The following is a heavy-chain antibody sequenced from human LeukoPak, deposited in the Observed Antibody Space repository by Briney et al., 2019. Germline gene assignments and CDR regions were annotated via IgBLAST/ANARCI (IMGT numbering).Heavy chain of an antibody. CDR2: INPNSGAT. CDR3: ASLRLIDY. V-gene: IGHV1-2*02. CDR1: GYTFTGYY. D-gene: IGHD3-16*01. J-gene: IGHJ4*02. Sequence: GASVKVPCKASGYTFTGYYMHWVRQAPGQGLEWMGCINPNSGATNYAQKFQGRVTMTRDTSISTAYMELSGLRSDDTAVYYCASLRLIDYWGQGTLVTVSS.